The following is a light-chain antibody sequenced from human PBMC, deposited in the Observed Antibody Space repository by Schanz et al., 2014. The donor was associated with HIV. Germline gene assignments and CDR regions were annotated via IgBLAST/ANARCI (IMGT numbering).Light chain of an antibody. Sequence: QSVLTQPPSVSGAPGQGVTISCTGSSSNIGAGYDVHWYQVFPDRAPQLLIYTNTNRPSGVPDRFSASKSGTSASVAISGLRSEDEADYYCAAWDDSRRVVMFGGGTKLTVL. V-gene: IGLV1-40*01. CDR3: AAWDDSRRVVM. CDR1: SSNIGAGYD. CDR2: TNT. J-gene: IGLJ3*02.